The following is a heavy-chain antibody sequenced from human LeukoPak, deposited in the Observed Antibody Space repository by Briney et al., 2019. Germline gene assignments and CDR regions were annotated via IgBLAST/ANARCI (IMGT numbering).Heavy chain of an antibody. CDR2: ISSSSSYI. CDR1: GFTFSSYS. CDR3: ARETTVIKKIDY. D-gene: IGHD4-17*01. J-gene: IGHJ4*02. Sequence: GGSLRLSCAASGFTFSSYSMNWVRQAPGKGLEWVSSISSSSSYIYYADSVKGRFTISRDNAKNSLYLQMNSLRDEDTAIYYCARETTVIKKIDYWGQGTLVTVSS. V-gene: IGHV3-21*01.